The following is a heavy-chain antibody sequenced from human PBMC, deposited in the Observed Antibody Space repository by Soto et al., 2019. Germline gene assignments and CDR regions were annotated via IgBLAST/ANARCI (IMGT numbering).Heavy chain of an antibody. D-gene: IGHD3-9*01. V-gene: IGHV1-46*01. Sequence: ASVKVPCKASGYTFTSYDMNWVRQAPGQGLGWRGIINPSGGSTSYAQKFQGRVTMTSDTSTSTVYMELSSLRSEDTAVYYCARDPPVLRYFDWSTSGGYYYYGMDVCG. CDR1: GYTFTSYD. CDR2: INPSGGST. CDR3: ARDPPVLRYFDWSTSGGYYYYGMDV. J-gene: IGHJ6*02.